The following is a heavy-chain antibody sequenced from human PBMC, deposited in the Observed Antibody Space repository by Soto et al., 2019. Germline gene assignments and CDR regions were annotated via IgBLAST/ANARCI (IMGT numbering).Heavy chain of an antibody. Sequence: PSETLSLTCAVYGGSFSGHSWTWIRQSPGKGLEWIGDINHSGRVNYSPSLKSRVTISLDTSKNQFSLTLSAVTAADTAMYYCSTSAYDTNGYYRFDPRGQGSPVPVSP. CDR3: STSAYDTNGYYRFDP. J-gene: IGHJ5*01. V-gene: IGHV4-34*01. CDR1: GGSFSGHS. D-gene: IGHD3-22*01. CDR2: INHSGRV.